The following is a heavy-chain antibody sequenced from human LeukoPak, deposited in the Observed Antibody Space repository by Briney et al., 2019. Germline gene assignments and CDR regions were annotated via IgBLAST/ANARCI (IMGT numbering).Heavy chain of an antibody. J-gene: IGHJ5*02. D-gene: IGHD2-15*01. CDR3: ARGIIGYCSGGSCYSDWFDP. CDR1: GYTFTSYD. V-gene: IGHV1-8*01. Sequence: GASVKVSCKASGYTFTSYDTNWVRQATGQGLEWMGWMNPNSGNTGYAQKFQGRVTMTRNTSISTAYMELSSLRSEDTAVYYCARGIIGYCSGGSCYSDWFDPWGQGTLVTVSS. CDR2: MNPNSGNT.